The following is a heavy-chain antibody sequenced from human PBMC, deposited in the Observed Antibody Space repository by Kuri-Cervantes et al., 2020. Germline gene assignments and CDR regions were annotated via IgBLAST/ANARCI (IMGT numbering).Heavy chain of an antibody. CDR3: ARVGGELRPDDY. Sequence: ASVKVSCKASGYTFTSYDINWVRQATGQGLEWMGWMNPNSGNTNYAQKLQGRVTMTTDTSTSTAYMELRSLRSDDTAVYYCARVGGELRPDDYWGQGTLVTVSS. CDR2: MNPNSGNT. D-gene: IGHD1-7*01. CDR1: GYTFTSYD. J-gene: IGHJ4*02. V-gene: IGHV1-18*01.